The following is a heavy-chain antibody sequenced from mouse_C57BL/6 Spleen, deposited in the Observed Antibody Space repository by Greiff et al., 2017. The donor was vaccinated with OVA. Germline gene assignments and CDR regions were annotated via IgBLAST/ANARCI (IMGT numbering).Heavy chain of an antibody. J-gene: IGHJ3*01. CDR2: IDPEDGET. CDR3: DGNDGSSSAWCAY. D-gene: IGHD1-1*01. CDR1: GFNITDYY. V-gene: IGHV14-2*01. Sequence: EVQLQQSGAELVKPGASVKLSCTASGFNITDYYMHWVKQRTEQGLEWIGRIDPEDGETKYAPKFQGKATITADTSSNTAYLQLSSLTSADTAVYYCDGNDGSSSAWCAYWGQGTLVTVSA.